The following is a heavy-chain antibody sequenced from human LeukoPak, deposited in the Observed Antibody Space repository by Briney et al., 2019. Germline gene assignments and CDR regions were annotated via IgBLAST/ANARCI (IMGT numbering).Heavy chain of an antibody. J-gene: IGHJ4*02. CDR1: GYTFTSYG. CDR3: ARDPGIAAAGYFDY. CDR2: ISAYDGNT. D-gene: IGHD6-13*01. Sequence: ASVKVSCKASGYTFTSYGISWVRQAPGQGLEWMGWISAYDGNTNYAQKLQGRVTMTTDTSTSTAYMELRSLRSDDTAVYYCARDPGIAAAGYFDYWGQGTLVTVSS. V-gene: IGHV1-18*01.